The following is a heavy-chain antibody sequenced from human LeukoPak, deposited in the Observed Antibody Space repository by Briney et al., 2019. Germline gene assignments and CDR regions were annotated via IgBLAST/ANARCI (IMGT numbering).Heavy chain of an antibody. Sequence: PSETLSLTCAVGGGSFSGYYWSWIRQPPGKGLEWIGEINHSGSTNYNPSLKSRVTISVDTSKNQFSLKLSSVTAADTAVYYCARWVAVAGGGFDYRGQGTLVTVSS. D-gene: IGHD6-19*01. CDR3: ARWVAVAGGGFDY. CDR2: INHSGST. V-gene: IGHV4-34*01. CDR1: GGSFSGYY. J-gene: IGHJ4*02.